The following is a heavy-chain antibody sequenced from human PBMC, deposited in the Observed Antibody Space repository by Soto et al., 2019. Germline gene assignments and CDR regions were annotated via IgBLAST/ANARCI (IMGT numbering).Heavy chain of an antibody. J-gene: IGHJ6*03. V-gene: IGHV1-18*01. CDR2: ISAYNGNT. CDR3: ARDSSSWSFYYYYYMDV. D-gene: IGHD6-13*01. Sequence: EASVKVSCKASGGTFSSYGISWVRQAPGQGLEWMGWISAYNGNTNYAQKLQGRVTMTTDTSTSTAYMELRSLRSDDTAVYYCARDSSSWSFYYYYYMDVWGKGTTVTVSS. CDR1: GGTFSSYG.